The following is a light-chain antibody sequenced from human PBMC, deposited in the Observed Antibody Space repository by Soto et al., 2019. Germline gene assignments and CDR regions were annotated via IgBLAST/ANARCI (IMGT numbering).Light chain of an antibody. CDR3: QQYGSSPPLT. CDR1: QRVSSSY. CDR2: GAS. Sequence: EIVLTQSPGTLSLSPGERATISCRASQRVSSSYLAWYRQKPGQAPRLLIYGASSRATGIPDRFSGSGSGTDFTLTISRLEPEDFAVYYCQQYGSSPPLTFGGGTKVDIK. J-gene: IGKJ4*01. V-gene: IGKV3-20*01.